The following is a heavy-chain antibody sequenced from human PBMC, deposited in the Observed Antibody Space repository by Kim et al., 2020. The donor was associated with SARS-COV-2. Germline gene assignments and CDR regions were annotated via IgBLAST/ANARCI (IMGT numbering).Heavy chain of an antibody. V-gene: IGHV1-2*02. Sequence: ASVKVSCKASGYTFTGYYMHWVRQAPGQGLEWMGWINPNSGGTNYVQKFQGRVTMTRDTSISTAYMELSRLRSDDTAVYYCARGLSVRSYSPSFDYWGQGTLVTVSS. CDR1: GYTFTGYY. CDR3: ARGLSVRSYSPSFDY. J-gene: IGHJ4*02. CDR2: INPNSGGT. D-gene: IGHD3-10*01.